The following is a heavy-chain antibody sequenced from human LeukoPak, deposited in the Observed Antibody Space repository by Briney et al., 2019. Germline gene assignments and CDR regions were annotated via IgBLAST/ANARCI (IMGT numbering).Heavy chain of an antibody. J-gene: IGHJ4*02. V-gene: IGHV3-11*01. CDR1: GFTFSDYY. CDR3: ARHGKVGATQSWLDY. CDR2: ISSSGSTI. D-gene: IGHD1-26*01. Sequence: PGGSLRLSCAASGFTFSDYYMSWIRQAPGKGLEWVSYISSSGSTIYYADSVKGRFTISRDNAKNSLYLQMNSLRAEDTAVYYCARHGKVGATQSWLDYWGQGTLVTVSS.